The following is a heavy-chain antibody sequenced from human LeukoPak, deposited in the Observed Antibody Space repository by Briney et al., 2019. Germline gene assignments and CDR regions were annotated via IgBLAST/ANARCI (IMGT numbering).Heavy chain of an antibody. D-gene: IGHD2-15*01. V-gene: IGHV1-2*02. Sequence: ASVKVTCKASGYTFTGYYLHRVRQAPGQGLEWMGWINPNSGGTNYAQKFQGRVTMTRDTSISTDYMELSRLRSDDTAVYYCAKGYCSGGSCHGPARYYWGEGTLVTVSS. J-gene: IGHJ4*02. CDR1: GYTFTGYY. CDR3: AKGYCSGGSCHGPARYY. CDR2: INPNSGGT.